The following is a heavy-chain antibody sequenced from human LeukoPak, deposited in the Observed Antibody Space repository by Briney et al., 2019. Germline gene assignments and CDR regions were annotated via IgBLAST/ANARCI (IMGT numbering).Heavy chain of an antibody. Sequence: GGSLRLSCAASGFTFRSYAMLWVRQAPGKGLEWGAVISYDGSNKYYADSVKGRFTICRDNSKNTLYLHMHSLRAEDAAVYYLARANYYDDSSGYDGPLDYWGQGTLVTVSS. CDR3: ARANYYDDSSGYDGPLDY. V-gene: IGHV3-30*01. CDR2: ISYDGSNK. CDR1: GFTFRSYA. J-gene: IGHJ4*02. D-gene: IGHD3-22*01.